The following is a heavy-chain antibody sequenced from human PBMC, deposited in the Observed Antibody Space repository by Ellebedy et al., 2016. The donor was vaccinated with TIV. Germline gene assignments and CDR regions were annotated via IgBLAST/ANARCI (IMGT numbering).Heavy chain of an antibody. CDR2: IIPIFGTA. Sequence: SVKVSXKASGGTFSSYAISWVRQAPGQGLEWMGGIIPIFGTANYAQKFQGRVTITADESTSTAYMELSSLRSEDTAVYYCARVVPELTRQAFDIWGQGTMVTVSS. J-gene: IGHJ3*02. D-gene: IGHD1-14*01. CDR3: ARVVPELTRQAFDI. V-gene: IGHV1-69*13. CDR1: GGTFSSYA.